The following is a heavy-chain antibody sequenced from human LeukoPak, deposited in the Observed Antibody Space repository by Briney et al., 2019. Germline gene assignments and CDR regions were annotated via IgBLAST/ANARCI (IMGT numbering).Heavy chain of an antibody. D-gene: IGHD3-22*01. CDR1: GFTFSSYG. CDR3: AKWNYDSSGFDY. V-gene: IGHV3-30*18. J-gene: IGHJ4*02. Sequence: GGSRRLSCAASGFTFSSYGMHWVRQAPGKGLEWVAVISYDGSNKYYADSVKGRFTISRDNSKNTLYLQMNSLRAEDTAVYYCAKWNYDSSGFDYWGQGTLVTVSS. CDR2: ISYDGSNK.